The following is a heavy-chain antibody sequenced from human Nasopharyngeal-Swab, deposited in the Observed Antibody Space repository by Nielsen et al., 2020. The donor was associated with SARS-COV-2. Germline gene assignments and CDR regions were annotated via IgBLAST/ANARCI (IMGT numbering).Heavy chain of an antibody. Sequence: VRQAPGKGLEWVSVIYSGGSTYYADSVKGRFTISRDNPKNSLYLQMNSLRAEDTAVYYCASFDYWGQGTLVTVSS. CDR3: ASFDY. V-gene: IGHV3-53*01. J-gene: IGHJ4*02. CDR2: IYSGGST.